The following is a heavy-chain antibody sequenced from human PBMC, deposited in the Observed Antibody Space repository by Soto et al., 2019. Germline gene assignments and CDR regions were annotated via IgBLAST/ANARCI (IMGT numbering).Heavy chain of an antibody. D-gene: IGHD3-3*01. CDR2: IYNSGIT. CDR3: ARGVTVFGLVSRFWFDP. CDR1: GGSISSGDYS. J-gene: IGHJ5*02. V-gene: IGHV4-30-4*01. Sequence: QVLLQESGPGLVKSSQTLSLTCTVSGGSISSGDYSWSWVRQSPGKGLEWIGHIYNSGITYYNPSLKRRLVISIDTSRNQFSLRLNSLTDADRAVYFCARGVTVFGLVSRFWFDPWGQGTVVTVSS.